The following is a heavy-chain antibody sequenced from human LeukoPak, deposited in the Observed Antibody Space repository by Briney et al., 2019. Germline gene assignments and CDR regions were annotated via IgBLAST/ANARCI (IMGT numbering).Heavy chain of an antibody. V-gene: IGHV3-23*01. D-gene: IGHD6-19*01. CDR2: ISGSGGST. CDR3: ANSPSSGWFRYFDY. J-gene: IGHJ4*02. Sequence: GGSLRLSCAASGFTFSDYAMSWVRQAPGKGLEWVSAISGSGGSTYYADSVKGRFTISRDTSKSTLYLQMNGLRAEDTAVYYCANSPSSGWFRYFDYWGQGTLVTVSS. CDR1: GFTFSDYA.